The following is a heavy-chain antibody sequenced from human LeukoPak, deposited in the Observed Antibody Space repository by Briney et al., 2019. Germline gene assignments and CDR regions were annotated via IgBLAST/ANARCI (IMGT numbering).Heavy chain of an antibody. V-gene: IGHV4-34*01. J-gene: IGHJ4*02. CDR3: ARGVDY. CDR2: IDQSGST. Sequence: SETLSLTCAVYDKSGSGYYWTWFRQVPGKGLEWIGEIDQSGSTNYNPSLKRRVIISVDTSKSQFSLKMTPVTAADTGLYYCARGVDYWGQGTVVTVSS. CDR1: DKSGSGYY.